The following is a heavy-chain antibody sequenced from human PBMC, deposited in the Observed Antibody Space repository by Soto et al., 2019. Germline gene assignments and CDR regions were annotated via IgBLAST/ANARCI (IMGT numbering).Heavy chain of an antibody. Sequence: SETLSLTCTVSGGSISSGGYYWSWIRQHPGKGLEWIGYIYYSGSTYYNPSLKSRVTISVDTSKNQFSLKLSSVTAADTAVYYCARSSLSTVNTFDYWGQGTLVTVS. CDR2: IYYSGST. CDR1: GGSISSGGYY. D-gene: IGHD4-17*01. CDR3: ARSSLSTVNTFDY. V-gene: IGHV4-31*03. J-gene: IGHJ4*02.